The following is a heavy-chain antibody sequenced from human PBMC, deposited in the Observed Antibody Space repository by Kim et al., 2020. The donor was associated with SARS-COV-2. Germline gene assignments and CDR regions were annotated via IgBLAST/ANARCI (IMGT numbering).Heavy chain of an antibody. CDR1: GGSISSYY. J-gene: IGHJ5*02. D-gene: IGHD3-22*01. CDR3: ARALVVVIDNWFDP. V-gene: IGHV4-59*01. CDR2: IYYSGST. Sequence: TLSLTCTVSGGSISSYYWSWIRQPPGKGLEWIGYIYYSGSTNYNPSLKSRVTISVDTSKNQFSLKLSSVTAADTAVYYCARALVVVIDNWFDPWGQGTLVTVSS.